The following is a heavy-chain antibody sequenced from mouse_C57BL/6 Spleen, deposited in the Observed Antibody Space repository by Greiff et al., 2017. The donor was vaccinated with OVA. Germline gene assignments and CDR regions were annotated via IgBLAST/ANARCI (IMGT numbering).Heavy chain of an antibody. D-gene: IGHD1-1*01. Sequence: QVQLQQPGAELVRPGSSVKLSCKASGYTFTSYWMHWVKQRPIQGLEWIGNIDPSDSETHYNQKFKDKATLTVDKSSSTAYMQLSSLTSEDSAVYYCARRSTTVVHPWFAYWGQGTLVTVSA. CDR3: ARRSTTVVHPWFAY. CDR2: IDPSDSET. J-gene: IGHJ3*01. CDR1: GYTFTSYW. V-gene: IGHV1-52*01.